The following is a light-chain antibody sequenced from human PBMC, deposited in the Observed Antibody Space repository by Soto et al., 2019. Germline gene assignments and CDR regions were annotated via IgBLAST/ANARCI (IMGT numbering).Light chain of an antibody. CDR2: DAS. Sequence: EIVLTQSPATLSLSPGERATLSCRASQSISSSYLAWYQQKPGQAPRLLIYDASSRATGIPDRFSGSGSGTDFTLTISRLEPEDLAVYYCQQRNNWPLTVGGWNKVDIK. V-gene: IGKV3D-20*02. CDR3: QQRNNWPLT. J-gene: IGKJ4*02. CDR1: QSISSSY.